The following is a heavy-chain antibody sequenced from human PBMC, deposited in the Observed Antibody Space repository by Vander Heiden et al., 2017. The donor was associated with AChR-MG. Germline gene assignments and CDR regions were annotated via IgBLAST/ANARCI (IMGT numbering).Heavy chain of an antibody. CDR1: GFPFSSYA. Sequence: EVPLLESGGGLVQPRGSLRLSCAASGFPFSSYAMGWGRQAPGKGLEWVSAISGSGGSTYYADAVKGRFTISRDNSKNTLYLQMNRMRAEDTAVYYCAKGRHMTTVTTDYWGQGTLVTVSS. J-gene: IGHJ4*02. D-gene: IGHD4-17*01. V-gene: IGHV3-23*01. CDR3: AKGRHMTTVTTDY. CDR2: ISGSGGST.